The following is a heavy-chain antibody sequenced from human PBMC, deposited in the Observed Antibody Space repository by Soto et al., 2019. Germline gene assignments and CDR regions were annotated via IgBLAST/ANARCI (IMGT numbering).Heavy chain of an antibody. CDR1: GYTFTGYY. CDR3: ARTDFWSGYYGY. Sequence: ASVTVSCKASGYTFTGYYMHWVRQAPGQGLEWMGWINPNSGGTNYAQKFQGSVTMTRDTSISTAYMELSRLRSDDTAVYYCARTDFWSGYYGYWGQGTLVTVSS. V-gene: IGHV1-2*02. CDR2: INPNSGGT. J-gene: IGHJ4*02. D-gene: IGHD3-3*01.